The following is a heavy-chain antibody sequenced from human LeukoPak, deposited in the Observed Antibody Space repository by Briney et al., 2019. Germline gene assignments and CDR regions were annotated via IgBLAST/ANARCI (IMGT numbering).Heavy chain of an antibody. Sequence: GGSLRLSCTASGFTFGDYAMSWVRQAPGKGLEWVGFIRGKGYGGTTEYAASVKGIFTRSKDESKRIAYPQRNSLKNEATDYYYCTRGRYCSSTSFYPEFDYWGQGPLVTVSS. D-gene: IGHD2-2*01. CDR1: GFTFGDYA. J-gene: IGHJ4*02. CDR2: IRGKGYGGTT. CDR3: TRGRYCSSTSFYPEFDY. V-gene: IGHV3-49*04.